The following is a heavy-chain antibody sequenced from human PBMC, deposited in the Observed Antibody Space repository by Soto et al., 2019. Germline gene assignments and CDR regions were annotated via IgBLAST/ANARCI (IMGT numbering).Heavy chain of an antibody. CDR1: GFTFSNYW. D-gene: IGHD6-6*01. CDR3: ARGHSTSPNWFDP. CDR2: IKVDGSAK. Sequence: GGSLRLSCAASGFTFSNYWMSWVRQAPGKGLEWVANIKVDGSAKYYVDSVKGRFTISRDNAKNSLYLQMNSLRGEDTAVYYCARGHSTSPNWFDPWGQGTLVTVSS. V-gene: IGHV3-7*03. J-gene: IGHJ5*02.